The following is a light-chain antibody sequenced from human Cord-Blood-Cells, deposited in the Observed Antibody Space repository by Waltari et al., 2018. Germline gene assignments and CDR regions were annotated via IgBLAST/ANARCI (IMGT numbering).Light chain of an antibody. CDR1: QSISSW. J-gene: IGKJ1*01. V-gene: IGKV1-5*03. Sequence: DIQMTQSPSTLTASVGDRVTITCPASQSISSWLAWYQQKPGKAPKLLIYKASRLEIGVPSRFSGSGSGTEFTLTISSLQPDDFATYYCQQYNSYSTFGQGTKVEIK. CDR3: QQYNSYST. CDR2: KAS.